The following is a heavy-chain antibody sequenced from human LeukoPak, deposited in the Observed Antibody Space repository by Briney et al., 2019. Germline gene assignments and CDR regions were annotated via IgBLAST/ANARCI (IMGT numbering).Heavy chain of an antibody. V-gene: IGHV1-69*05. CDR2: IIPIFGTA. CDR3: ARDGCSSTGTRSGGSCFDLY. D-gene: IGHD2-15*01. J-gene: IGHJ4*02. Sequence: ASVKVSCKDSGGTFSIYAISWVRQAPGQGLEWMGRIIPIFGTANYAQKFQGRVTITTDESTSTAYMELSSLRSEDTAVYYCARDGCSSTGTRSGGSCFDLYWGQGTLVTVSS. CDR1: GGTFSIYA.